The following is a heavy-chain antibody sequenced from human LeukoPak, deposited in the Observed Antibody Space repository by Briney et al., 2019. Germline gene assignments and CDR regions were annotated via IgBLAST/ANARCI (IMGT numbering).Heavy chain of an antibody. CDR2: ISSSRSYT. J-gene: IGHJ4*02. V-gene: IGHV3-11*05. CDR3: AREITAQKWELRYFDY. Sequence: GGSLRLSCAASGFTLSSYAMSWVRQAPGKGLEWVSYISSSRSYTNYADSVKGRFTISRDNAKNSLYLQMNSLRAEDTAMYYCAREITAQKWELRYFDYWGQGTLVTVSS. D-gene: IGHD1-26*01. CDR1: GFTLSSYA.